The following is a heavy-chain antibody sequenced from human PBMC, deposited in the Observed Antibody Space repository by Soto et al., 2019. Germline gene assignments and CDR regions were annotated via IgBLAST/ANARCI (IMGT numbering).Heavy chain of an antibody. CDR2: ISAYNGNT. Sequence: QVPLVQSGAEVKKPGASVTVSCKTSGYTPTNYDIGWVRQAPGQGLEWMGWISAYNGNTTSAQKLQGRLTMTTDTSTRTAYMELRSLRSDDTAVYYCASALYRRGTYYAFDNWGQGTLVTVSS. CDR1: GYTPTNYD. D-gene: IGHD1-26*01. CDR3: ASALYRRGTYYAFDN. V-gene: IGHV1-18*01. J-gene: IGHJ4*02.